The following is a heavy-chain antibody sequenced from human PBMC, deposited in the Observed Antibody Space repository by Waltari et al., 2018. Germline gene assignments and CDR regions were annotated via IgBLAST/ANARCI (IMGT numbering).Heavy chain of an antibody. V-gene: IGHV4-39*07. D-gene: IGHD3-9*01. CDR3: AVKMSPLWLHPVDS. CDR1: AASISSTSYS. Sequence: QLQLQESGPGLVRPSGTLALTCSGSAASISSTSYSWGWVRQPPGKGLEWIASIFFTGNTYYNPSLRSRVTMSLDTSKNQFSLHLASVTAADTAVYFCAVKMSPLWLHPVDSWGQGALVTVSS. J-gene: IGHJ4*02. CDR2: IFFTGNT.